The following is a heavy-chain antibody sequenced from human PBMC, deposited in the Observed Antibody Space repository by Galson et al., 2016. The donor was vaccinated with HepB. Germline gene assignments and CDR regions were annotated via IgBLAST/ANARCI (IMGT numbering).Heavy chain of an antibody. Sequence: SETLSLTCIVSGGSVNSATYLWTWIRQPPGKGLEWIGYIDDSGTTKYNPSLQSRADTAIESSKNQFSLKLTSVTAADTAVYYCARDYRRGGGGSYNVLDIWGQGTLVTVSS. CDR1: GGSVNSATYL. V-gene: IGHV4-61*01. J-gene: IGHJ3*02. CDR2: IDDSGTT. D-gene: IGHD1-26*01. CDR3: ARDYRRGGGGSYNVLDI.